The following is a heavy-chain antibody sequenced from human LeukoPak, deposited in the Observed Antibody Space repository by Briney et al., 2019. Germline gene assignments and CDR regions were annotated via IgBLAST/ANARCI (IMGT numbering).Heavy chain of an antibody. CDR1: GFTFSSYA. J-gene: IGHJ3*02. CDR2: IYSGGST. V-gene: IGHV3-66*02. D-gene: IGHD2-15*01. CDR3: VTCSGGSSDDAFDI. Sequence: GGSLRLSCAASGFTFSSYAMSWVRQAPGKGLEWVSVIYSGGSTYYADPVKGRFTISRDNSKNTLYLQMNSLRAEDTAVYYCVTCSGGSSDDAFDIWGQGAMVTVSS.